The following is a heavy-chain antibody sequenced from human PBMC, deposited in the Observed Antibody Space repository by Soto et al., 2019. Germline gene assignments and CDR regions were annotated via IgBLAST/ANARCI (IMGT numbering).Heavy chain of an antibody. D-gene: IGHD3-3*01. CDR3: AKEHPSSITIFGVAPAPFDY. CDR2: ISGTGGST. Sequence: PGGSLRLSCAGSGFIFRNYAMSWVRQAPGKGLEWVSTISGTGGSTYYADSVKGRFTIFRDNSKNTLYLQMNSLRAEDTAVYYFAKEHPSSITIFGVAPAPFDYWGQGTLVTVSS. CDR1: GFIFRNYA. J-gene: IGHJ4*02. V-gene: IGHV3-23*01.